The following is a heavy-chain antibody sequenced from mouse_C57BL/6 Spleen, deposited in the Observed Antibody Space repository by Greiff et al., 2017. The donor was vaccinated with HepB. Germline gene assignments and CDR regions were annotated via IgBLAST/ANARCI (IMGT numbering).Heavy chain of an antibody. CDR3: ARGNGNPPISY. D-gene: IGHD2-1*01. V-gene: IGHV1-50*01. Sequence: VQLQQPGAELVKPGASVKLSCKASGYTFTRYWMQWVKQRPGQGLEWIGEIDPSDSYTNYNQKFKGKATLTVDTSSSTAYMQLSSRTSEDSAVYYCARGNGNPPISYGGQGTSVTVSS. CDR2: IDPSDSYT. J-gene: IGHJ4*01. CDR1: GYTFTRYW.